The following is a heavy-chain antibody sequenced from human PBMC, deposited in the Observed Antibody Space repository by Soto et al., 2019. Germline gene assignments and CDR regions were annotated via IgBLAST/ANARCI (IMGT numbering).Heavy chain of an antibody. CDR2: IYHSGST. D-gene: IGHD4-4*01. Sequence: SETLSLTCAVSGGSISSGGYSWSWIRQPPGKGLEWIGYIYHSGSTYYNPSLKSRVTISVDRSKNQFSLKLSSVTAADTAVYYCASTVTTSGGMDVWGQGTMVTVSS. V-gene: IGHV4-30-2*01. J-gene: IGHJ6*02. CDR1: GGSISSGGYS. CDR3: ASTVTTSGGMDV.